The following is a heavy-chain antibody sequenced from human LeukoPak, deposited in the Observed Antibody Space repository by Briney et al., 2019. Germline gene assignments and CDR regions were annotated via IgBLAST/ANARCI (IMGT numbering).Heavy chain of an antibody. V-gene: IGHV3-21*01. CDR2: ISSSSDYV. D-gene: IGHD3-3*01. Sequence: GGSLRLSCAASEFTFSSYKMNWVRQVPGKGLEWVSSISSSSDYVYYADSVKGRFTVPRDNAKKSLYLQMNSLRAEDTAVYYCAREPFWSGYYSNLHFDYWGRGVLVTVSS. CDR1: EFTFSSYK. CDR3: AREPFWSGYYSNLHFDY. J-gene: IGHJ4*02.